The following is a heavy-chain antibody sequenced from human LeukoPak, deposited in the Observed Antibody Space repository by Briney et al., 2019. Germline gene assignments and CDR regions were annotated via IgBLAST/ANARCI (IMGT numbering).Heavy chain of an antibody. CDR2: IYHSGNT. J-gene: IGHJ4*02. CDR3: AREAAAGGRRIDY. Sequence: GSLRLSCAASGFTFSSYWMSWVRQAPGKGLEWIGSIYHSGNTYYSPSLKSRVTISVDTSKNQISLKLTSVTAADTAVYYCAREAAAGGRRIDYWGQGTLVTVSS. D-gene: IGHD6-13*01. CDR1: GFTFSSYW. V-gene: IGHV4-38-2*02.